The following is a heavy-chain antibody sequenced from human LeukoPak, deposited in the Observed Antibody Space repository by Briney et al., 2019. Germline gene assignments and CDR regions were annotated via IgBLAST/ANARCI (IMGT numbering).Heavy chain of an antibody. CDR2: ISSSSSYI. J-gene: IGHJ4*02. Sequence: GGSLRLSCGASGFTFSSYSMNWVCQAPGEGPEWVSSISSSSSYIYYADSVKGRFTISRDNAKNSLYLQMNRLRDEDTAVYYCARDTLRSGSFFDYWGQGTLVTVSS. V-gene: IGHV3-21*01. CDR1: GFTFSSYS. CDR3: ARDTLRSGSFFDY. D-gene: IGHD1-26*01.